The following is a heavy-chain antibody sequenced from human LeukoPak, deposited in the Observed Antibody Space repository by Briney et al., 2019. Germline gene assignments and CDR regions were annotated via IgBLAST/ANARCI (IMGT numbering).Heavy chain of an antibody. CDR3: ATLYGGQRADGY. J-gene: IGHJ4*02. CDR2: IYTGYNT. V-gene: IGHV3-53*01. Sequence: PGGSLRLSCAASGFIVNDFYTSWVRPAPGMGLEWVSSIYTGYNTGYADSVKGRFTISRDKSKNTLFLQMNSLRSDDTAVYYCATLYGGQRADGYWGQGTLVTVSS. CDR1: GFIVNDFY. D-gene: IGHD2-21*01.